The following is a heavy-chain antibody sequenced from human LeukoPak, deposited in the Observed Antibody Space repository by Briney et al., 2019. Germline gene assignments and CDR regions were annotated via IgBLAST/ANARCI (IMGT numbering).Heavy chain of an antibody. V-gene: IGHV1-3*01. D-gene: IGHD2-2*01. Sequence: ASVKVSCKASGYTFTPYAIHWMRQAPGQRREWMGWIIAGNGDTKYSQNFQGRLTFTRDKSARTAYMELSSLRSEDTAVYYCARARVPVPAQLNWFDPWGQGTLVTVSS. CDR2: IIAGNGDT. CDR1: GYTFTPYA. J-gene: IGHJ5*02. CDR3: ARARVPVPAQLNWFDP.